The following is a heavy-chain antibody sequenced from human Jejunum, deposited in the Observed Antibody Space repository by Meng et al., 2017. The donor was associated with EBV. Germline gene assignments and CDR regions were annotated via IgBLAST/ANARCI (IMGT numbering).Heavy chain of an antibody. CDR1: GFTFSNYG. D-gene: IGHD2-21*01. V-gene: IGHV3-30*18. J-gene: IGHJ4*02. CDR3: AKAIEVMGYYSDY. Sequence: HLVGSGGGVGQPGGSLCLSCADSGFTFSNYGMHWVRQAPGKGLEWVAIISFDGSDIYYADSVKGRFTISRDNSKNTLYLQMNSLRAEDTAVYYCAKAIEVMGYYSDYWGQGTLVTVS. CDR2: ISFDGSDI.